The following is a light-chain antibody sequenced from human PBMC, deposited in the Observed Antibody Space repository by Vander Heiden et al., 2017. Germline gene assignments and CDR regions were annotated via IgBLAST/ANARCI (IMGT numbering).Light chain of an antibody. CDR2: LAS. CDR3: MQAVQTYT. V-gene: IGKV2-28*01. J-gene: IGKJ2*01. Sequence: DIVLTQSPTTLPVTPRQSASISCRSSQSLLYTNGHNLLDWYVQRPGQPPQLLIYLASDRASGVPARFSGSGSGTYFTLNISRVQAEDVGVYFCMQAVQTYTFGQGTKLEI. CDR1: QSLLYTNGHNL.